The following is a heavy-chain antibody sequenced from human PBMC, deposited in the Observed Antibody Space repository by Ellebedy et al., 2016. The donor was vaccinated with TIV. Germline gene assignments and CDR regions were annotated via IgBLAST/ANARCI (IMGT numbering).Heavy chain of an antibody. V-gene: IGHV4-4*07. Sequence: SETLSLXCTVSGGSISSYYWSWIRQPAGKGLEWIGHIYTSGRNNYNPSLKSRVTMSVDTSKNQFSLKLSSVTAADTAVYYCARGEGLLEWSWAYYYYYYMDVWGKGTTVTVSS. CDR2: IYTSGRN. J-gene: IGHJ6*03. CDR1: GGSISSYY. D-gene: IGHD3-3*01. CDR3: ARGEGLLEWSWAYYYYYYMDV.